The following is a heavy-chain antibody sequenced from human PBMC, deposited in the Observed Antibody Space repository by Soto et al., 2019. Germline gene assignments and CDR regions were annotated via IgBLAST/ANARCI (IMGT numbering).Heavy chain of an antibody. J-gene: IGHJ4*02. V-gene: IGHV4-39*01. CDR2: IKYSGNT. CDR3: ARGRGRYCSSTSCHPLDY. Sequence: SETLSLTCTVSGGSISSSSHYWGWVRQPPGKGLEWIASIKYSGNTYYNPSLKSRVTISVDTSENQLSLKLSSVTAADTAVYHCARGRGRYCSSTSCHPLDYWGQGTLVTVSS. D-gene: IGHD2-2*01. CDR1: GGSISSSSHY.